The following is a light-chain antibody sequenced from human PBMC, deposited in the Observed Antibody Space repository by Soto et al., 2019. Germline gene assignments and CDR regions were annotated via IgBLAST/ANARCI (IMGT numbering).Light chain of an antibody. J-gene: IGKJ4*01. Sequence: EIEFTQSPGALSFSPGERVTVSCRAGQSIDNNHLAWYQQKPGQAPRLLVHGTSNRATGIPDRFSGSGSGTDFTLTFSRLEPEDFAVYYCEYYGTSITFGGGTKVDIK. CDR2: GTS. CDR1: QSIDNNH. V-gene: IGKV3-20*01. CDR3: EYYGTSIT.